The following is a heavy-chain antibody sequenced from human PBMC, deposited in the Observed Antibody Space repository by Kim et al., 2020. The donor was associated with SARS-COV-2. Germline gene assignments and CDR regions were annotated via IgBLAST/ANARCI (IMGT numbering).Heavy chain of an antibody. V-gene: IGHV3-9*01. CDR1: GFTFGDYA. CDR3: AKDIGPDYGDYACAFDI. J-gene: IGHJ3*02. CDR2: ISWNSGSI. Sequence: GGSLRLSCAASGFTFGDYAMHWVRQAPGKGLEWVAGISWNSGSIGYADSVTGRFTISRDNAKNSLYLQMNSLRAEDTALYYCAKDIGPDYGDYACAFDIWGEGTMVTVSS. D-gene: IGHD4-17*01.